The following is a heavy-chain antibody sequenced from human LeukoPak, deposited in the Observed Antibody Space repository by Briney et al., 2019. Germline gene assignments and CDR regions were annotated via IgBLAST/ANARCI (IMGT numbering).Heavy chain of an antibody. CDR2: IKLDGSEK. CDR1: GFTFGKYW. CDR3: ARDQYDTWSRRGNFDS. D-gene: IGHD3-3*01. Sequence: GGSLRLSCVAFGFTFGKYWMSWVRQAPGKGLEWVANIKLDGSEKNYVDSVKGRFTISRDNTKNSLYLQMNSLRAEDTAVFYCARDQYDTWSRRGNFDSWGQGTLVTVSS. V-gene: IGHV3-7*03. J-gene: IGHJ4*02.